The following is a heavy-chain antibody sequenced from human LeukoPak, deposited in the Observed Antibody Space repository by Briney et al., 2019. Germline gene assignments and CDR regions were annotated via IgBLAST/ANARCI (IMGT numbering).Heavy chain of an antibody. J-gene: IGHJ6*03. V-gene: IGHV4-61*02. CDR2: IYTSGST. CDR3: ARVNGDYSFYYMDV. Sequence: SQTLSLTCTVSGGSISSGSYYWSWIRQPAGKGLEWIGRIYTSGSTNYNPSLKSRVTISVDTSKNQFSLKLSSVTAADTAVHYCARVNGDYSFYYMDVWGKGTTVTVSS. CDR1: GGSISSGSYY. D-gene: IGHD4-17*01.